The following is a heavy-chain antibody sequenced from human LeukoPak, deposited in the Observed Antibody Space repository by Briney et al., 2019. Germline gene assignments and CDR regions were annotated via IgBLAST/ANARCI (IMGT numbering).Heavy chain of an antibody. D-gene: IGHD1-26*01. Sequence: GXSLRPSCVASGMTFRNYGFHWVRQAPGKGLEWVTIIWYDGSNEFYADSVKGRFAFSRDNSKNTLYLQMNNLRVEDTAVYYCATSRGSYYMDVWGKGTTVTVSS. V-gene: IGHV3-33*01. CDR2: IWYDGSNE. J-gene: IGHJ6*03. CDR3: ATSRGSYYMDV. CDR1: GMTFRNYG.